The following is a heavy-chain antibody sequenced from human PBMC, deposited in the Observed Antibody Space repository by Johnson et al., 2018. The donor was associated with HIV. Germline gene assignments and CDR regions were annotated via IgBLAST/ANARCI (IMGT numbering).Heavy chain of an antibody. CDR1: GFTFSSYA. V-gene: IGHV3-30-3*02. D-gene: IGHD1-26*01. J-gene: IGHJ3*02. Sequence: QVQLVESGGGLVQPGGSLRLSCAASGFTFSSYAMHWVRQAPGKGLEWVAHISYDGSNKYYADSVKGRFTISRDNAKNTLYLQMNSLRAEDTAIYYCAKYRIVGPTRGSAFGIWGQGTMVTVSS. CDR3: AKYRIVGPTRGSAFGI. CDR2: ISYDGSNK.